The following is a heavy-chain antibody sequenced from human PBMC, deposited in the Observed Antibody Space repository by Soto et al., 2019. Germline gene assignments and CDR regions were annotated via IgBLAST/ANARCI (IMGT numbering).Heavy chain of an antibody. CDR2: ISYDGSNK. Sequence: QVQLVESGGGVVQPGRSLRLSCAASGFTFSSYAMHWVRQAPGKGLEWVAVISYDGSNKYYADSVKGRFTISRDNSKNTLYLQMNSLRAEDTAVYYCARASSYYDSSGYYLGYYGMDVWGQGATVTVSS. CDR3: ARASSYYDSSGYYLGYYGMDV. J-gene: IGHJ6*02. CDR1: GFTFSSYA. D-gene: IGHD3-22*01. V-gene: IGHV3-30-3*01.